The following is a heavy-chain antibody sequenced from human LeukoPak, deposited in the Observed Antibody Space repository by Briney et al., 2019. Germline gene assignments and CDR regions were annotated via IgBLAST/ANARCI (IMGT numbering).Heavy chain of an antibody. Sequence: ASVKVSCKASGYTFTGYYMHWVRQAPGQGLEWMGWINPNSGGTNYAQKFQGRVTMTRDTSISTAYMELSRLRSDDTAVYYCARVLPRGYSGYDSPYYYYMDVWGKGTTVTISS. D-gene: IGHD5-12*01. CDR2: INPNSGGT. V-gene: IGHV1-2*02. CDR3: ARVLPRGYSGYDSPYYYYMDV. CDR1: GYTFTGYY. J-gene: IGHJ6*03.